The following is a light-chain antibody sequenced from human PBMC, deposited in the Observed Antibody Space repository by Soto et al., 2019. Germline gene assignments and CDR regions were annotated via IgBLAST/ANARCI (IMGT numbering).Light chain of an antibody. CDR1: QSISSW. J-gene: IGKJ1*01. V-gene: IGKV1-5*03. CDR2: KAS. Sequence: DIQMTQSPSTLSASVGDRVTITCRASQSISSWLAWYQQKPGKAPKLLIYKASSLESGVPSRFSGCGSGTDSTLPTSSLQPDEFATYYCHQRTFGQGTKVEIK. CDR3: HQRT.